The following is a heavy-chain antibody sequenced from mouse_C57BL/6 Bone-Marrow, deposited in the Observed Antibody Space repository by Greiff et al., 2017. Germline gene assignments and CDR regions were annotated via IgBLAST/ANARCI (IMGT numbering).Heavy chain of an antibody. Sequence: QVQLKQPGAELVKPGASVKLSCKASGYTFTSYWMQWVKQRPGQGLEWIGEIDPSDSYTNYNQKFKGKATLTVDTSSSTAYMQLSSLTSEDSAVYYCAIYCDFDYWGQGTTLTVSS. CDR2: IDPSDSYT. CDR3: AIYCDFDY. J-gene: IGHJ2*01. CDR1: GYTFTSYW. V-gene: IGHV1-50*01. D-gene: IGHD2-1*01.